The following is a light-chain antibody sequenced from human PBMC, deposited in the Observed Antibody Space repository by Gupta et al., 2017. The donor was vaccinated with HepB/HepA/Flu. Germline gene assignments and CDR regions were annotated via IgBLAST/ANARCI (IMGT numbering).Light chain of an antibody. Sequence: QSVLAQPPSASGSPGRRATSSCSGGTANIGSLYVYWYQRFPGMAPKLLIYSNNKRPSGVPDRFSGSKSGTSASLAISGLRSEDEAVYYCATWDGNLRVFGGGTKLTVL. V-gene: IGLV1-47*01. J-gene: IGLJ3*02. CDR1: TANIGSLY. CDR3: ATWDGNLRV. CDR2: SNN.